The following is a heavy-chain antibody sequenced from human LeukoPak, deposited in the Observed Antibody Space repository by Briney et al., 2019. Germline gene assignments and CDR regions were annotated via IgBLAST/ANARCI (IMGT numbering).Heavy chain of an antibody. CDR2: IYYTGSY. J-gene: IGHJ3*02. CDR3: ARDHRSGAFDI. Sequence: PSETLSLTCTVSGGTISSSSYYWGWIRQPPGKGLEWIGSIYYTGSYYYNPSLKSRVTISVDTSKNQFSLRLSSVTAADTAVYYCARDHRSGAFDIWGQGTMVTVSS. CDR1: GGTISSSSYY. V-gene: IGHV4-39*07.